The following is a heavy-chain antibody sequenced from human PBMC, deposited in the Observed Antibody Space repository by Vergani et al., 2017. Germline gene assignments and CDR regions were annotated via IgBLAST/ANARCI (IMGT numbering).Heavy chain of an antibody. CDR2: IYYSGST. Sequence: QVQLQESGPGLVKPSETLSLTCTVSGGSISSYYWSWIRQPPGKGLEWIGYIYYSGSTNYNPPLKSRVNIAVDTSKNQFSLKLSSVTAADTAVYYCARLGYSSSSGWFDPWGQGTLVTVSS. D-gene: IGHD6-6*01. CDR1: GGSISSYY. V-gene: IGHV4-59*01. CDR3: ARLGYSSSSGWFDP. J-gene: IGHJ5*02.